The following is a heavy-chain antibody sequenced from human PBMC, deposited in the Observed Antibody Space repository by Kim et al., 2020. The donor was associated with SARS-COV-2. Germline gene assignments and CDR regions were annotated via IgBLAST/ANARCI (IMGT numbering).Heavy chain of an antibody. Sequence: GGSLRLSCAASGFPFTLYWMTWVRQAPGKGLEWVANINQDGSDIYYVDSVKGRFTISRDNAQKSLSLQMNSLRPEDTAIYYCARYSGYVNYGMDVWGQGTTVTVSS. CDR1: GFPFTLYW. CDR3: ARYSGYVNYGMDV. CDR2: INQDGSDI. V-gene: IGHV3-7*01. J-gene: IGHJ6*02. D-gene: IGHD5-12*01.